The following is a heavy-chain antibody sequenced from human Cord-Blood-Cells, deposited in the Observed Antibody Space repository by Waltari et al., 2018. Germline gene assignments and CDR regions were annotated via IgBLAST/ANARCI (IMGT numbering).Heavy chain of an antibody. CDR2: INHSGST. CDR3: ARGTWGGSYYWFDP. D-gene: IGHD1-26*01. J-gene: IGHJ5*02. CDR1: GGSFSGYY. Sequence: QVQLQQWGAGLLKPSETLSLTCAVYGGSFSGYYWSWIRQPPGKGLEWIGEINHSGSTNHNPSLKSRVTISVYTSKNQFSLKLSSVTAADTAVYYCARGTWGGSYYWFDPWGQGTLVTVSS. V-gene: IGHV4-34*01.